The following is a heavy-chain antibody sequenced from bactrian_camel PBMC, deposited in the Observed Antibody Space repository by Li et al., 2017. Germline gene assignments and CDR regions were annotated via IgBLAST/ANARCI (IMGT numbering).Heavy chain of an antibody. V-gene: IGHV3S6*01. Sequence: VQLVESGGGSVQAGGSLWLSCAASGFAHSTYCLGWFHQAPGKEREKVAFYDTDGSTTYAHSVKGRFTVSKDSAKNTLYLQMDSLKPEDTAMYFCGIDPARGTCYGPRRRELTYWGQGTQVTVS. CDR1: GFAHSTYC. J-gene: IGHJ4*01. CDR2: YDTDGST. D-gene: IGHD5*01. CDR3: GIDPARGTCYGPRRRELTY.